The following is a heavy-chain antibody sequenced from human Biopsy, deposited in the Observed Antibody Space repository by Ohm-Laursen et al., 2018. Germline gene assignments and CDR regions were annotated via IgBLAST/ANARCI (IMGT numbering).Heavy chain of an antibody. V-gene: IGHV3-21*06. Sequence: SLRLSCTASGFTFNNAWMNWVRQAPGKGLEWVSSISGSSTYIHYADSVKGRCTISRDNAKSSLYLQMNSLSAEDTAVYYCAADINVWNVNYWGQGTQVTVSS. CDR2: ISGSSTYI. D-gene: IGHD1-1*01. CDR1: GFTFNNAW. CDR3: AADINVWNVNY. J-gene: IGHJ4*02.